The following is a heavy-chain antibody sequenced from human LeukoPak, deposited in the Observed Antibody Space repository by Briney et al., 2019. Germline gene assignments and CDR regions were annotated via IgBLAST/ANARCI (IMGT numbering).Heavy chain of an antibody. D-gene: IGHD4-17*01. CDR3: ARGTVTTTKGFDY. CDR2: ISSSGSYM. CDR1: GFTFSRYS. Sequence: GGSLRLSCAASGFTFSRYSLNWVRQAPGKGLQWVSSISSSGSYMYYADSVKGRFTISRDNAKNSLYLQMNSLRAEDTAVYYCARGTVTTTKGFDYWGQGTLVTVSS. J-gene: IGHJ4*02. V-gene: IGHV3-21*01.